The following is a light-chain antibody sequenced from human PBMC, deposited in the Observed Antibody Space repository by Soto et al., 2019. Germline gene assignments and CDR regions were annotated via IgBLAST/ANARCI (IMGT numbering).Light chain of an antibody. CDR2: GAS. J-gene: IGKJ5*01. V-gene: IGKV3-20*01. CDR3: QQYGSSPLT. CDR1: QSVSSSY. Sequence: EILLTQSPGTLSLSPGERATLSCRASQSVSSSYLAWYQQKPGQAPRLLIYGASSRATGIPDRFSGSGSGTDFTLTISRLEPEDFAVYYCQQYGSSPLTFGGGTRLEIK.